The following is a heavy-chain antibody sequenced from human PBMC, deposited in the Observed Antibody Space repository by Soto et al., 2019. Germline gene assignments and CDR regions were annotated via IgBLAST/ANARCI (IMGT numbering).Heavy chain of an antibody. D-gene: IGHD2-15*01. CDR2: IIPILGIA. V-gene: IGHV1-69*08. CDR3: ARDEGGGSLQNDY. CDR1: GGTFSSYT. J-gene: IGHJ4*02. Sequence: QVQLVQSGAEVKKPGSSVKVSCKASGGTFSSYTISWVRQAPGQGLEWMGRIIPILGIANYAQKFQGRVTITADKSTSTAYMELSSLRSEDTAVYYCARDEGGGSLQNDYWGQGTLVTVSS.